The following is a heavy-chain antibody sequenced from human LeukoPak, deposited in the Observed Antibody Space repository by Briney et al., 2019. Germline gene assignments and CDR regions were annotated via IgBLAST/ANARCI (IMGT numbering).Heavy chain of an antibody. CDR3: ARFYSNYDY. CDR2: IYTSGST. J-gene: IGHJ4*02. D-gene: IGHD4-11*01. V-gene: IGHV4-39*07. CDR1: GDSSSSSIYY. Sequence: SETLSLTCAVSGDSSSSSIYYWGWIRQPPGKGLEWIGRIYTSGSTNYNPSLKSRVTISVDTSKNQFSLKLSSVTAADTAVYYCARFYSNYDYWGQGTLVTVSS.